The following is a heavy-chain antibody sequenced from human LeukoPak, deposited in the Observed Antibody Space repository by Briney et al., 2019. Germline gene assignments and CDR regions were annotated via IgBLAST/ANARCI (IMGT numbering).Heavy chain of an antibody. CDR1: GYTFTDYY. V-gene: IGHV1-2*02. Sequence: GASVKVSCKASGYTFTDYYIHWVRQAPGQGLEWMGWINPNSGDTNYAQNFQGRVTVTRDTSISTAYMELSRLTSDDTAVYYCASSPSYIRYWGQGTLVTVSS. CDR2: INPNSGDT. J-gene: IGHJ4*02. CDR3: ASSPSYIRY. D-gene: IGHD1-14*01.